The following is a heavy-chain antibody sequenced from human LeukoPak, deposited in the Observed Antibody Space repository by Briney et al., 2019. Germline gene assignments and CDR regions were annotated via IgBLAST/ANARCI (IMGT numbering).Heavy chain of an antibody. V-gene: IGHV3-53*01. CDR2: IYSGGRT. CDR3: AKSKEDCCGSFDP. D-gene: IGHD2-15*01. Sequence: GGSLRLSCAASGFTVSRNYMSWVRQAPGKGLEWVSVIYSGGRTYYADSVRGRFIISRDNSKNTLYLQMSSLRAEDTAVYYCAKSKEDCCGSFDPWGQGTLVTVSS. CDR1: GFTVSRNY. J-gene: IGHJ5*02.